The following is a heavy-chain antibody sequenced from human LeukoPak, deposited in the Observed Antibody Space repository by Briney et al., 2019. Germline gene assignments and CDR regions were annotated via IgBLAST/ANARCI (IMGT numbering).Heavy chain of an antibody. V-gene: IGHV3-74*01. CDR3: ARDQGLGDAFDI. J-gene: IGHJ3*02. Sequence: GGSLRLSCAASGFTFRNYWMHWVRQAPGKGLVWVSRIHSDGSSTTYADSVKGRFTISRDNAKNTLYLQMNSLRAEDTAVYYCARDQGLGDAFDIWGQGTMVTVSS. CDR2: IHSDGSST. D-gene: IGHD3-10*01. CDR1: GFTFRNYW.